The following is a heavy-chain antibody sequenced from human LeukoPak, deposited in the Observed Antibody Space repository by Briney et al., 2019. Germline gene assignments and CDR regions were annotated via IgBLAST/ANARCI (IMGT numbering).Heavy chain of an antibody. CDR2: INDDGSAT. D-gene: IGHD1-14*01. V-gene: IGHV3-74*01. J-gene: IGHJ3*02. Sequence: GGSLRLSCAASGFTFSNYWMHWVRQVPGKGLVWVSRINDDGSATFYADSVKGRFTISRDNAKNTLFLQINSLRAEDTAVYYCARDPRNPDAFDIWGQGTMVTVSS. CDR1: GFTFSNYW. CDR3: ARDPRNPDAFDI.